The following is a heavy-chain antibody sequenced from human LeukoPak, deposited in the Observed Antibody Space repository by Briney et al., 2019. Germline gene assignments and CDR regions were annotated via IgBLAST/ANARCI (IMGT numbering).Heavy chain of an antibody. CDR1: GGSFSGYY. J-gene: IGHJ4*02. V-gene: IGHV4-34*01. CDR3: ARGPLGPFDY. CDR2: INHSGST. Sequence: PSETLSLTCAVYGGSFSGYYWSWIRQPPGKGLEWIGEINHSGSTNYNPSLKSRVTISVDTSKNQFSLKLSSVTAADTAVYYCARGPLGPFDYWGQGTLVTVSS. D-gene: IGHD7-27*01.